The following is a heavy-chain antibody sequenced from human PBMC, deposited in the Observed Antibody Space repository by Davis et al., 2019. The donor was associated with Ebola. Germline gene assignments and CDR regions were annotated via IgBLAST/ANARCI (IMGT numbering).Heavy chain of an antibody. CDR1: GFTFSSYA. Sequence: GESLKISCAASGFTFSSYAMSWVRQAPGKGLEWVSAISGSGGSTYYADSVKGRFTISRDNSKNTLYLQMNSLRAEDTAVYYCAKDLVGFNDAFDIWGQGTMVTVSS. V-gene: IGHV3-23*01. J-gene: IGHJ3*02. CDR2: ISGSGGST. CDR3: AKDLVGFNDAFDI. D-gene: IGHD5-24*01.